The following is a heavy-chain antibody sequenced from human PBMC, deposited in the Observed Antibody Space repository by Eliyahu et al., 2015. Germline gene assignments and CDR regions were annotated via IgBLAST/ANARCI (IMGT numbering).Heavy chain of an antibody. CDR3: ARTQGSGWYHGWFDP. V-gene: IGHV3-11*06. D-gene: IGHD6-19*01. CDR2: ISSSSSYT. Sequence: QVQLVESGGGLVKPGGSLRLPCAASGXXFXDYYMSWIRQAPGKGLEWVSYISSSSSYTNYADSVKGRFTISRDNAKNSLYLQMNSLRAEDTAVYYCARTQGSGWYHGWFDPWGQGTLVTVSS. CDR1: GXXFXDYY. J-gene: IGHJ5*02.